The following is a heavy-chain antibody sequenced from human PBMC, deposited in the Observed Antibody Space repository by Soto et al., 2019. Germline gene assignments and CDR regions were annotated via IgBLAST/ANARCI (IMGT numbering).Heavy chain of an antibody. J-gene: IGHJ4*02. CDR2: INTYNGKT. CDR3: ARGPQTSDF. D-gene: IGHD2-2*01. CDR1: GYIFTTYS. Sequence: QVQLVQSGAEVKKPGDSVKVSCKTSGYIFTTYSIAWVRQAPGQGLEWMGWINTYNGKTHYAQKFQGRVSVTTDPSTGTVDMELRSLTSDDTAVYYCARGPQTSDFWGQGTLVTVSS. V-gene: IGHV1-18*04.